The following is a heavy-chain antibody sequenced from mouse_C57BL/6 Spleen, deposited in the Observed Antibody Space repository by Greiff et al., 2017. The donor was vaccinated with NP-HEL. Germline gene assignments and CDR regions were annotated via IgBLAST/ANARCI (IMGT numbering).Heavy chain of an antibody. CDR3: ARYYYGSSSYWYFDV. CDR1: GFTFSDYG. CDR2: ISSGSSTI. J-gene: IGHJ1*03. V-gene: IGHV5-17*01. D-gene: IGHD1-1*01. Sequence: EVQLVESGGGLVKPGGSLKLSCAASGFTFSDYGMHWVRQAPEKGLEWVAYISSGSSTIYYADTVKGRFTISRDNAKNTLFLQMTSLRSEDTAMYYCARYYYGSSSYWYFDVWGTGTTVTVSS.